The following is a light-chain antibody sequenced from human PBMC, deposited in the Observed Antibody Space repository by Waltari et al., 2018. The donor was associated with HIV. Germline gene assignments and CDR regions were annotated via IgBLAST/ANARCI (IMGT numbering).Light chain of an antibody. CDR3: QQYDNLPLT. Sequence: DIQMTQSPSSLSASVGTRLTITCQASQDISNYLNWYQQKPGKAPKLLIYDASNLETGVPSRFSGSGSGTDFTFTISSLQPEDIATYYCQQYDNLPLTFGGGTKVEIK. CDR1: QDISNY. V-gene: IGKV1-33*01. J-gene: IGKJ4*01. CDR2: DAS.